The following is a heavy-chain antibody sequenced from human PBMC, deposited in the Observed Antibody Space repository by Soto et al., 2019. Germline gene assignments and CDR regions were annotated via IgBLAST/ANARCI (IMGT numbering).Heavy chain of an antibody. CDR1: GGSISRSNW. CDR3: ARSSSGSYTYYYYYGMDV. V-gene: IGHV4-4*02. J-gene: IGHJ6*02. D-gene: IGHD3-10*01. Sequence: SETLSLTCAFSGGSISRSNWSIWLRQPPGKGLEWIGEIYHSGSTNYNPSLKSRVTISVDKSKNQFSLKLSSVTAADTAVYYCARSSSGSYTYYYYYGMDVWGQGTTVTVSS. CDR2: IYHSGST.